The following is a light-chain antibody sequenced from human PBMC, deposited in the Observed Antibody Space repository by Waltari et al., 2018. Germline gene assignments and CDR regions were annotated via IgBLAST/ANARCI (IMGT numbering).Light chain of an antibody. CDR1: SSDVGSYNL. CDR3: CSYAGSSTFEV. Sequence: QSALTQPASVSGSPGQSITISCTGTSSDVGSYNLVSWSQQHPSKAPKLMIYEGSKRPSGVSNRFSGSKSGNTASLRISGLQAEDEADYYCCSYAGSSTFEVFGGGTKLTVL. CDR2: EGS. V-gene: IGLV2-23*03. J-gene: IGLJ2*01.